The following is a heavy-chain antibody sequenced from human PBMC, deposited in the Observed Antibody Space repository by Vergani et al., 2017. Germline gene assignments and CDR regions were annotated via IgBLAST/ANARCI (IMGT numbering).Heavy chain of an antibody. CDR2: ISGSGGTT. V-gene: IGHV3-23*01. D-gene: IGHD3-22*01. CDR1: GFTFSSYA. Sequence: EVQLLESGGGLVQPGGSLRLSCAASGFTFSSYAMSWVRQAPGKGLEWVSDISGSGGTTNYADSVKGRFTISRDNMLYLQMNSLRAEDTAVYYCAKDNVPGYYDSSGYCDYWCQGTLVTVSS. J-gene: IGHJ4*02. CDR3: AKDNVPGYYDSSGYCDY.